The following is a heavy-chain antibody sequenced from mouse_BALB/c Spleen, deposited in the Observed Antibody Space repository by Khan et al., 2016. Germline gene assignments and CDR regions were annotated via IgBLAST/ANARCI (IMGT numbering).Heavy chain of an antibody. CDR2: IDPGNGNA. V-gene: IGHV14-3*02. CDR1: GFNIKDTY. CDR3: TRRGPIYYYGSSYGY. Sequence: VQLQQSGAELVKPGASVKLSCTASGFNIKDTYMHWVRQRPEQGLEWIGRIDPGNGNARYDPKFQDTATITADTPSNPAYLQLSSRTSEDTGVYYCTRRGPIYYYGSSYGYWGQGTTLTVSS. J-gene: IGHJ2*01. D-gene: IGHD1-1*01.